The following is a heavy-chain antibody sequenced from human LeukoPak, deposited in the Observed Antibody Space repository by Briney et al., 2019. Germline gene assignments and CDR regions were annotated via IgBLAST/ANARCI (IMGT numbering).Heavy chain of an antibody. V-gene: IGHV4-59*06. CDR3: ARERSGSNDY. CDR1: GASMNTHY. D-gene: IGHD3-10*01. Sequence: SETLSLTCAVSGASMNTHYWSWIRQPPGKGLEWIGYIYYSGSTYYNPSLKSRVTISVDTSKNQFSLKLSSVTAADTAVYYCARERSGSNDYWGQGTLVTVSS. CDR2: IYYSGST. J-gene: IGHJ4*02.